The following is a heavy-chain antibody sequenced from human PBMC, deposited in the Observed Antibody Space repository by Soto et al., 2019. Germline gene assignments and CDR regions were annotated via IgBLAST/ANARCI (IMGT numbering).Heavy chain of an antibody. V-gene: IGHV3-23*01. CDR2: ISGSGGST. CDR3: AKDPVLRYFDWLLYFDY. J-gene: IGHJ4*02. CDR1: GFTFSSYA. Sequence: GGSLRLSCAASGFTFSSYAMSWVRQAPGKGLEWVSAISGSGGSTYYADSVKGRFTISRDNSKNTLYLQMNSLRAEDTAVYYCAKDPVLRYFDWLLYFDYWGQGTLVTVSS. D-gene: IGHD3-9*01.